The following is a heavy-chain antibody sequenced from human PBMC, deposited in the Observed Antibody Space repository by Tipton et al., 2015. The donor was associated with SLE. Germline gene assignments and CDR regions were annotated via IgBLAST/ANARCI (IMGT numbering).Heavy chain of an antibody. V-gene: IGHV4-59*01. D-gene: IGHD2-21*01. CDR2: LYYTGRT. CDR3: ARDTLCGGECYGL. J-gene: IGHJ2*01. Sequence: TLSLTCTVSGGSIRNYYWSWIRQPPGKGLEWIGYLYYTGRTHYNPSLNSRVTMSLATSKNQFSLRLNSVTAADTAVYFCARDTLCGGECYGLWGRGTLVTVSS. CDR1: GGSIRNYY.